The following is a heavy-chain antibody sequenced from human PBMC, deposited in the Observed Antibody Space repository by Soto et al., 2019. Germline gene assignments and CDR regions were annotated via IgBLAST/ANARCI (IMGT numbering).Heavy chain of an antibody. CDR2: IYYSGST. CDR1: GGSISSYY. D-gene: IGHD5-18*01. CDR3: ARDLRSYGLDWFVP. J-gene: IGHJ5*02. V-gene: IGHV4-59*01. Sequence: PSETLSLTCTVFGGSISSYYWSCIRQPPGKGLEWIGYIYYSGSTNYNPSLKSRVTISVDTSKNQFSLKLSSVTAADTAVYYCARDLRSYGLDWFVPWGPGTLVTVFS.